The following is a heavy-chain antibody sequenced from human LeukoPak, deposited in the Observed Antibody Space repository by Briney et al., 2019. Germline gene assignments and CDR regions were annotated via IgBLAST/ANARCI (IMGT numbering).Heavy chain of an antibody. CDR1: GFTFDDYA. J-gene: IGHJ4*02. D-gene: IGHD5-12*01. CDR3: AMEGYGYSGGLDY. V-gene: IGHV3-9*01. Sequence: HPGGSLRLSCAASGFTFDDYAMHWVRQPPGKGLEWVSGISWNSGSIGYADSVKGRFTISRDNAKNSLYLQMNSLRAEDTAVYYCAMEGYGYSGGLDYWGQGTLVTVSS. CDR2: ISWNSGSI.